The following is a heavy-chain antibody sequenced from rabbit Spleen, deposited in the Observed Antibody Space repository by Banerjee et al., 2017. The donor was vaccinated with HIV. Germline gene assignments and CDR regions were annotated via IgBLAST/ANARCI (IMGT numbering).Heavy chain of an antibody. V-gene: IGHV1S40*01. CDR3: ARDSGTSFSSYGMDL. Sequence: QSLEESGGDLVKPWASLTLTCTASGFSFTYIDYLCWVRQPPGKGPEWIACVAAGVSFTSYYATWAKGRFTISKTSSTTVTLQMTSLTAADTATYFCARDSGTSFSSYGMDLWGPGTLVTVS. J-gene: IGHJ6*01. CDR2: VAAGVSFTS. D-gene: IGHD8-1*01. CDR1: GFSFTYIDY.